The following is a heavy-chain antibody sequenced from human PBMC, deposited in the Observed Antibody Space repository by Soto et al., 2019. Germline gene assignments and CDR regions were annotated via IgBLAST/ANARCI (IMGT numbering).Heavy chain of an antibody. CDR1: GFTFSSYA. Sequence: EVQLLESGGGLVQPGGSLRLSCAASGFTFSSYAMSWVRQAPGKGLEWVSAISGSGGSTYYADSVKGRFTISRDNSKNTLYLQMNSLRAEDTAVYYCAKSLFVLWFGENPLPNWFDPWGQGTLVTVSS. D-gene: IGHD3-10*01. J-gene: IGHJ5*02. CDR3: AKSLFVLWFGENPLPNWFDP. V-gene: IGHV3-23*01. CDR2: ISGSGGST.